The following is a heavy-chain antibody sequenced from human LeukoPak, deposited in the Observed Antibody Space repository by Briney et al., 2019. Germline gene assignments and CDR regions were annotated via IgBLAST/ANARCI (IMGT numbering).Heavy chain of an antibody. CDR3: ARVTDDYVWGSLGD. J-gene: IGHJ4*02. V-gene: IGHV3-21*04. CDR2: ISSSGSYI. Sequence: GGSLILSYAASGFTFSSYSMNWVRPAPGKGLGWVSSISSSGSYIYYADSVKGRFTISRDNAKNSLYLQMNSLRAEDTALYHCARVTDDYVWGSLGDWGQGTLVTVSS. CDR1: GFTFSSYS. D-gene: IGHD3-16*01.